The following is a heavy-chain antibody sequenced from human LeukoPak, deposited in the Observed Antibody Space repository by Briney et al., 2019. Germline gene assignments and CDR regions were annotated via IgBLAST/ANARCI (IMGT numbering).Heavy chain of an antibody. CDR2: INHSGST. Sequence: PSETLSLTCAVYGGSFSGYYWSWIRQPPGKGLEWIGEINHSGSTNYNPSLKSRVTISVDTPKNQFSLKLSSVTAADTAVYYCARGLQGSSGWYSGWGQGTLVTVSS. D-gene: IGHD6-19*01. V-gene: IGHV4-34*01. J-gene: IGHJ4*02. CDR3: ARGLQGSSGWYSG. CDR1: GGSFSGYY.